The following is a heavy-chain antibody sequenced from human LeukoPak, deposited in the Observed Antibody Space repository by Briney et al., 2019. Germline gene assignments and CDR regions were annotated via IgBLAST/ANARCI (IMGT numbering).Heavy chain of an antibody. CDR1: GFTFDDYA. CDR2: ISWNSGSI. D-gene: IGHD3-22*01. Sequence: GGSLRLSCAASGFTFDDYAMHWVRQAPGKGLEWVSGISWNSGSIGYADSVKGRFTISRDNAKNSLYLQMNSLRAEDTALYYCAKDTVAHYYDSSGYYSGGRYFDLWGRGTLVTVSS. CDR3: AKDTVAHYYDSSGYYSGGRYFDL. V-gene: IGHV3-9*01. J-gene: IGHJ2*01.